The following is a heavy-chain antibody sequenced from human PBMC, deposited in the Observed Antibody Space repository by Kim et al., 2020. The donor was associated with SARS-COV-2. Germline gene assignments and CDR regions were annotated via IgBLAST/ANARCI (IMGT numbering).Heavy chain of an antibody. D-gene: IGHD5-12*01. Sequence: NGRFAISRYNSKNTIYLQMNSLRAEDTSVYYCAKDRNGGYNYSPYYFDYWGQGTLVIVSS. CDR3: AKDRNGGYNYSPYYFDY. V-gene: IGHV3-23*01. J-gene: IGHJ4*02.